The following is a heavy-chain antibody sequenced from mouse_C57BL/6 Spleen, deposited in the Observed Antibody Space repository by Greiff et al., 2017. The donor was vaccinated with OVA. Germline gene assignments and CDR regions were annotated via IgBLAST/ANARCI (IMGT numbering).Heavy chain of an antibody. CDR1: GFTFSSYA. Sequence: EVQLVESGGGLVKPGGSLKLSCAASGFTFSSYAMSWVRQTPEKRLEWVATISDGGSYTDYPDNVKGRFTISRDNAKNNLYLQISHLKSEDTTMYYYARDENYNYVGDYYAMDYWGQGTSVTVSS. CDR3: ARDENYNYVGDYYAMDY. CDR2: ISDGGSYT. V-gene: IGHV5-4*01. J-gene: IGHJ4*01. D-gene: IGHD2-12*01.